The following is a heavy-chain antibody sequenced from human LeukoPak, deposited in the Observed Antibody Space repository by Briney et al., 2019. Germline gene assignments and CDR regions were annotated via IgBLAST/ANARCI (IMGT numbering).Heavy chain of an antibody. CDR2: IYHSGST. Sequence: SETLSLTCAVSGYSISSGYYWGWIRQPPGKGLEWIGSIYHSGSTYYNPSLKSRVTISVDTSKNQFSLKLSSVTAADTAVYYCARGGVYYYGSGSYYNLNWFDPWGQGTLVTVSS. J-gene: IGHJ5*02. CDR1: GYSISSGYY. CDR3: ARGGVYYYGSGSYYNLNWFDP. D-gene: IGHD3-10*01. V-gene: IGHV4-38-2*01.